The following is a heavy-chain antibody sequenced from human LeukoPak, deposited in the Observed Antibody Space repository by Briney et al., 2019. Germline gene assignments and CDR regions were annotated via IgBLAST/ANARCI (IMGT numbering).Heavy chain of an antibody. CDR3: AKDHEVAVALDY. Sequence: GGSLRLSCAASGFTFSRYAMSWVRQAPGKGLEWVSAISGSGGSTYYADSVKGRFTISRDNSKNTLYPQMNSLRAEDTAAYYCAKDHEVAVALDYWGQGTLVTVSS. CDR1: GFTFSRYA. V-gene: IGHV3-23*01. CDR2: ISGSGGST. J-gene: IGHJ4*02. D-gene: IGHD6-19*01.